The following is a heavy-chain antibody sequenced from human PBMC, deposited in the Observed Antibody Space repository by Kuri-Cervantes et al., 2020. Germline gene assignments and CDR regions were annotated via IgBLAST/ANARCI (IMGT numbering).Heavy chain of an antibody. V-gene: IGHV4-61*02. CDR1: GGSISSGSYY. CDR3: ARGLLFNWFDP. CDR2: IYTSGST. D-gene: IGHD2/OR15-2a*01. J-gene: IGHJ5*02. Sequence: SETLSLTCTVSGGSISSGSYYWSWIRQPAGKGLEWIGRIYTSGSTNYNPSLKSRVTISVDTSKNQFSLKLSSVTATDTAVYYCARGLLFNWFDPWGQGTLVTVSS.